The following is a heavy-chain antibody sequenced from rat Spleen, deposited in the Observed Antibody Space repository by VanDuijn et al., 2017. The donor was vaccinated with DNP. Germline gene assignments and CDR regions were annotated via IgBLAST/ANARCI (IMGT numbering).Heavy chain of an antibody. D-gene: IGHD4-3*01. CDR3: VRERFGVDY. CDR1: GFNFNDYW. J-gene: IGHJ2*01. CDR2: INKDSRTI. V-gene: IGHV4-2*01. Sequence: EVKLVESGGGLVQPGRSLKLSCEASGFNFNDYWMGWVRQAPGQGLEWREDINKDSRTIKYTPSLKDKLTISRDNAQKTLYLQMSKLGSEDTAIYYCVRERFGVDYWGQGVMVTVSS.